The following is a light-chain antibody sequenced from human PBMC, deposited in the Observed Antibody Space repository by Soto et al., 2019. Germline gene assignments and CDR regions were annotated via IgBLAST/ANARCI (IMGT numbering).Light chain of an antibody. V-gene: IGKV4-1*01. Sequence: DIVMTQSPDSLAVSLGERAAINCKSSQSVLFSSNNKNYFAWYQQQPGQPPKLLIYWASTRESGVPDRFNGSGSGTDFTLTISSLQAEDVAVYYCQQYYSTPYTFGQGTKLEIK. J-gene: IGKJ2*01. CDR2: WAS. CDR1: QSVLFSSNNKNY. CDR3: QQYYSTPYT.